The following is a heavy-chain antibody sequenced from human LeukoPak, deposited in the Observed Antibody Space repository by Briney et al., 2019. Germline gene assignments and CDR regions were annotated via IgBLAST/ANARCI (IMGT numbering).Heavy chain of an antibody. CDR2: INCNSGST. CDR3: ARDRGGTTSPFFDY. CDR1: GFTFDDYG. Sequence: GGSLRLSCAASGFTFDDYGMSWVRQGPGKGLEWVARINCNSGSTDYADFVRGRFTISRDNAKNSLYLQMNSLRAEDTALYHCARDRGGTTSPFFDYWGQGTLVTVSS. V-gene: IGHV3-20*01. J-gene: IGHJ4*02. D-gene: IGHD2/OR15-2a*01.